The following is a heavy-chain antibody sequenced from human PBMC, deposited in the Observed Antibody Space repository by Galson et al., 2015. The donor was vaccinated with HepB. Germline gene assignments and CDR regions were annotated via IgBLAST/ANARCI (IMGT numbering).Heavy chain of an antibody. V-gene: IGHV3-7*01. CDR3: ARAFLRFFYYMDV. J-gene: IGHJ6*03. Sequence: SLRLSCAASGFTFSSYRMSWVRQAPGKGLEWVANIKQDGSEKYYVDSVKGRFTISRDNAKNSLYLQMNSLRAEDTAVYYCARAFLRFFYYMDVWGKGTTVTVSS. D-gene: IGHD3-3*01. CDR1: GFTFSSYR. CDR2: IKQDGSEK.